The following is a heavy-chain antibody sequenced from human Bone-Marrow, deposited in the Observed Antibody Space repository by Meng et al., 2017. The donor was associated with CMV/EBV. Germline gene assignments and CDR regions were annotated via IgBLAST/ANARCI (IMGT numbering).Heavy chain of an antibody. D-gene: IGHD6-13*01. CDR3: TRDPLRGYSHGYWYFDL. J-gene: IGHJ2*01. CDR2: ISYDGNHK. V-gene: IGHV3-30*01. CDR1: GFTFSDHT. Sequence: GGSLRLSCVASGFTFSDHTLHWVRRAPGKGLEWVAVISYDGNHKYYGDSVKGRFTVSRDNSNNALYLHMDSLRTEDTALYYCTRDPLRGYSHGYWYFDLWGRGTPVTVSS.